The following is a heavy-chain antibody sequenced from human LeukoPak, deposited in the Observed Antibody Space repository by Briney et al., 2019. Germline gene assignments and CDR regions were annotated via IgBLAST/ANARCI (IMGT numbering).Heavy chain of an antibody. Sequence: SETLALTCTVSGGSISSSTYYWGWIRQPPGKGLEWIGTIDYSGCTFYNASLKSRVTISVDTSKNQFSLKVNSVTAADTAVYYCARLGQRGLCSGGTCYSDYWGQGTLVIVSS. CDR3: ARLGQRGLCSGGTCYSDY. CDR1: GGSISSSTYY. V-gene: IGHV4-39*01. J-gene: IGHJ4*02. D-gene: IGHD2-15*01. CDR2: IDYSGCT.